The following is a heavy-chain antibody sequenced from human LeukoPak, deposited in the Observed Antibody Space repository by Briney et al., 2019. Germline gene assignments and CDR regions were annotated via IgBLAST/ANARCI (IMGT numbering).Heavy chain of an antibody. CDR2: LTGSGETI. CDR3: AKEIRYFNSGTYQFYFDY. D-gene: IGHD3-10*01. Sequence: GGSLRLSCAASGFTLRNYAMSWVRQAPGKGLEWVSCLTGSGETIYYADSVQGRFTISRDNSKNTLFLQMNSLRAEDTAVYYCAKEIRYFNSGTYQFYFDYWGQGTLVTVSS. J-gene: IGHJ4*02. V-gene: IGHV3-23*01. CDR1: GFTLRNYA.